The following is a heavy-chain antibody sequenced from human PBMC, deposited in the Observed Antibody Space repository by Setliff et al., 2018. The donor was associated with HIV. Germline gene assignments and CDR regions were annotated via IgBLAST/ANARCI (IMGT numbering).Heavy chain of an antibody. D-gene: IGHD3-22*01. CDR2: IYPGDSGT. Sequence: GESLKISCKGSGNSFTSYWIGWVRQMPGKGLEWMGIIYPGDSGTRYSPSFQGQVTISADKSISTAYLQWSSLKASDTAMYYCARGSYYYDSSGYYPDAFDIWGQGTMVTVSS. CDR3: ARGSYYYDSSGYYPDAFDI. V-gene: IGHV5-51*01. CDR1: GNSFTSYW. J-gene: IGHJ3*02.